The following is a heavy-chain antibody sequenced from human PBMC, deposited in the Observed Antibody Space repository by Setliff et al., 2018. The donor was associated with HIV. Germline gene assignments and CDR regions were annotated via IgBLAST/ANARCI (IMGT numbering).Heavy chain of an antibody. CDR1: GYTVTDYY. D-gene: IGHD5-18*01. Sequence: ASVKVSCKASGYTVTDYYMHWVRQAPGQGLEWMGWINPNSGGTKYAQKFQGRVTMTRDTSTSTAYMELRTLRSDDTAVYYCARDLRRYSYGQDGFDIWGQGTMVTVSS. CDR3: ARDLRRYSYGQDGFDI. J-gene: IGHJ3*02. V-gene: IGHV1-2*02. CDR2: INPNSGGT.